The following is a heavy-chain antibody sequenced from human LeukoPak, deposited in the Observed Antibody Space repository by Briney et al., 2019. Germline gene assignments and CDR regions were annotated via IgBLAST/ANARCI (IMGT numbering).Heavy chain of an antibody. D-gene: IGHD5-12*01. CDR1: GFTFSSYA. V-gene: IGHV3-23*01. J-gene: IGHJ4*02. CDR3: AKEPPIVATISAVYFDY. CDR2: ISGSGGST. Sequence: GGSLRLSCAASGFTFSSYAMSWVRQAPGKGLEWVSAISGSGGSTYYADSVKGRFTISRDNSKNTLYLQINSLRAEDTAVYYCAKEPPIVATISAVYFDYWGQGTLVTVSS.